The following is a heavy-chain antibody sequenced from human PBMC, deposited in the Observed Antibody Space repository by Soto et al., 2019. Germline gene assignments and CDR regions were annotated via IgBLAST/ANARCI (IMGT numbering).Heavy chain of an antibody. Sequence: GGSLRLSCAASGFTFRNHGMHWVRQAPGKGMVWVAVIWYDGSNKYYADSEMGRYTISRDDSKNTLSLQMNSLSVEDTAIFYCARDRPSTYFDYWGQGTQVTVSS. J-gene: IGHJ4*02. CDR2: IWYDGSNK. CDR1: GFTFRNHG. CDR3: ARDRPSTYFDY. D-gene: IGHD2-2*01. V-gene: IGHV3-33*01.